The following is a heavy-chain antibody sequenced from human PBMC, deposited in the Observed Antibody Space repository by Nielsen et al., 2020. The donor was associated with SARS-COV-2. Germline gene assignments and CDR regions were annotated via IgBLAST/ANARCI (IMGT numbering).Heavy chain of an antibody. D-gene: IGHD3-3*01. CDR3: ARAPSITIFGVVGWFDP. V-gene: IGHV4-59*01. CDR1: GGSISSYY. Sequence: SETLSLTCTVSGGSISSYYWSWIRQPPGKGLEWIGYIYYSGSTNYNPSLKSRVTISVDTSKNQFSLKLSSVPAADTAVYYCARAPSITIFGVVGWFDPWGQGTLVTVSS. CDR2: IYYSGST. J-gene: IGHJ5*02.